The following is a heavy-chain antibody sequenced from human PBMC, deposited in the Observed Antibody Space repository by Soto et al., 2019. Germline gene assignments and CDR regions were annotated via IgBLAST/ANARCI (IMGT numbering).Heavy chain of an antibody. D-gene: IGHD2-21*02. Sequence: ASVKVSCKASGYTFTSYGISWVRQAPGQGLEWMGWISAYNGNTNYAQKLQGRVTMTTDTSTSTAYMELRSLRSDDTAVYSCARSGWGVVTFYYYYMDVWGKGTTVTVSS. CDR2: ISAYNGNT. CDR3: ARSGWGVVTFYYYYMDV. V-gene: IGHV1-18*01. J-gene: IGHJ6*03. CDR1: GYTFTSYG.